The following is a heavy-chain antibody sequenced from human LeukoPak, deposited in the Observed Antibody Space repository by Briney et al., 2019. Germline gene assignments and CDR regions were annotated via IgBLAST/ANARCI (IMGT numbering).Heavy chain of an antibody. CDR3: ARDRENCSGGSCYSYAFDI. D-gene: IGHD2-15*01. Sequence: GGSLRLSCAASGFTFSSYEMNWVRQAPGKGLGWVSYISCSGSTIYYADSVRGRFTISRDNAKNSLYLQMNSLRAEDTAVYYCARDRENCSGGSCYSYAFDIWGQGTMVTVSS. CDR1: GFTFSSYE. V-gene: IGHV3-48*03. CDR2: ISCSGSTI. J-gene: IGHJ3*02.